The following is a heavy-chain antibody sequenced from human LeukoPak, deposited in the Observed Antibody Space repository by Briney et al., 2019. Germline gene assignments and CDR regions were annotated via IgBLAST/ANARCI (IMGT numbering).Heavy chain of an antibody. D-gene: IGHD5-18*01. CDR3: ARGYFHGSIDY. CDR2: IESDGAST. Sequence: QSGGSLRLSCAASGFTFSTYWLHWVRQAPGKGLVWVSRIESDGASTTYADSVKGRFTISRDNAKNTLYLQMNSLRAEDTAVYYCARGYFHGSIDYWGQGTLVTVSS. CDR1: GFTFSTYW. V-gene: IGHV3-74*01. J-gene: IGHJ4*02.